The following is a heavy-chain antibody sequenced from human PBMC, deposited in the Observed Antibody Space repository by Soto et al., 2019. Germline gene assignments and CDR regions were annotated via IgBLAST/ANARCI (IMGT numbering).Heavy chain of an antibody. D-gene: IGHD5-18*01. CDR3: ARVVDTSMAIDY. CDR2: MYLGDSDT. J-gene: IGHJ4*02. CDR1: GYSFTDYL. Sequence: GASLKISCKGSGYSFTDYLIDWVRQMPGKGLEWMGIMYLGDSDTRYSPSFQGQVTISADKSISTAYLHWSSLKASDTAMYYCARVVDTSMAIDYWGQGTLVTVSS. V-gene: IGHV5-51*01.